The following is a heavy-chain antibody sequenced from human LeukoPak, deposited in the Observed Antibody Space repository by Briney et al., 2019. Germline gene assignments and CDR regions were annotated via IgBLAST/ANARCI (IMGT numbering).Heavy chain of an antibody. Sequence: ASVKVSCKASGYTFTSYGISWVRQAPGQGLEWMGWISAYNGNTNYAQKLQGRVTMTTDTSTSTAYMELGSLRSDDTAVYYCARDLPDHYYYYYMDVWGKGTTVTVSS. CDR1: GYTFTSYG. J-gene: IGHJ6*03. CDR3: ARDLPDHYYYYYMDV. V-gene: IGHV1-18*01. CDR2: ISAYNGNT. D-gene: IGHD1-14*01.